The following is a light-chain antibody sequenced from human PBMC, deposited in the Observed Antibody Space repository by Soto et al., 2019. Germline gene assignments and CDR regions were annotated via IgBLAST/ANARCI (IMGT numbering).Light chain of an antibody. J-gene: IGKJ5*01. CDR1: QGIANS. CDR2: AAS. CDR3: QQYNNWPPVT. Sequence: DIQMTQSPSSLSASVGDRVTITCRASQGIANSLAWYQQKPGKVPKLLIYAASTLQSGVPSRFSGSGSGTDFTFTISSLQSEDFAVYYCQQYNNWPPVTFGQGTRLEIK. V-gene: IGKV1-27*01.